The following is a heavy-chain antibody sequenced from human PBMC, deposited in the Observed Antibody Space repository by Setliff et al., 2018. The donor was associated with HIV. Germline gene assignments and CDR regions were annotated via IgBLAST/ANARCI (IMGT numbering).Heavy chain of an antibody. CDR2: IYFSGST. V-gene: IGHV4-59*08. D-gene: IGHD3-10*01. Sequence: SETLSLTCSVTGGSIRSYYWSWIRQSPGKGLEWIGYIYFSGSTSYNPSLKGRLTISVDTSKNQFSLKLSSVTAADTAVYYCARHSGVASPNWFDPWGQGTLVTVSS. CDR1: GGSIRSYY. J-gene: IGHJ5*02. CDR3: ARHSGVASPNWFDP.